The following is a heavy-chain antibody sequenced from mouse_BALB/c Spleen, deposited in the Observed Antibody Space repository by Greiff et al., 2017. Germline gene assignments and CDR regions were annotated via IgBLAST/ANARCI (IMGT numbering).Heavy chain of an antibody. CDR3: ARKYGNFYYFDY. CDR1: GYTFTSYW. V-gene: IGHV1-87*01. J-gene: IGHJ2*01. D-gene: IGHD2-10*02. Sequence: VQRVESGAELARPGASVKLSCKASGYTFTSYWMQWVKQRPGQGLEWIGAIYPGDGDTRYTQKFKGKATLTADKSSSTAYMQLSSLASEDSAVYYCARKYGNFYYFDYWGQGTTLTVSS. CDR2: IYPGDGDT.